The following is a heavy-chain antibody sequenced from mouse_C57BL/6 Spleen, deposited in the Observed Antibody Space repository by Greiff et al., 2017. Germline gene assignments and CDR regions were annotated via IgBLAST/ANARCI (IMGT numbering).Heavy chain of an antibody. J-gene: IGHJ3*01. CDR2: IYPGGGYT. CDR3: AIYGYDESAWFAY. D-gene: IGHD2-2*01. V-gene: IGHV1-63*01. Sequence: VQLQESGAELVRPGTSVKMSCKASGYTFTNYWIGWAKQRPGHGLEWIGDIYPGGGYTNYNEKFKGKATLTADKSSSTAYMQFSSLTSEDSAIYYCAIYGYDESAWFAYWGQGTLVTVSA. CDR1: GYTFTNYW.